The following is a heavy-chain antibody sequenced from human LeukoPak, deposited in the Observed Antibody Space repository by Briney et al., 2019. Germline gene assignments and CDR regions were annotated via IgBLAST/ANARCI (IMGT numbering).Heavy chain of an antibody. Sequence: SETLSLTCAVYGGSFSGYYWSWIRQPPGKGLEWIGEINHRGSTNYNPSLKSRVTISVDTSKNQFSLKLSSVTAADTAVYYCARGSSGYYFGDYWGQGTLVTVSS. V-gene: IGHV4-34*01. J-gene: IGHJ4*02. CDR2: INHRGST. CDR3: ARGSSGYYFGDY. D-gene: IGHD3-22*01. CDR1: GGSFSGYY.